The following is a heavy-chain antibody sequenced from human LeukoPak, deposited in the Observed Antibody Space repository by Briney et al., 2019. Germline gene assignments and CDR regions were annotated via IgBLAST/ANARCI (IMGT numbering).Heavy chain of an antibody. CDR1: GFTFSNYG. J-gene: IGHJ4*02. Sequence: GRSLRLSCAASGFTFSNYGMHWARQAPGEGLEWVALIWSDGSNKYYADSVKGRFTISRDNSKNTLYLQMNSLRAEDTAMYYCARDRTRDCSGGGCYRHYFDYWGQGTLVTVSS. D-gene: IGHD2-15*01. CDR3: ARDRTRDCSGGGCYRHYFDY. V-gene: IGHV3-33*01. CDR2: IWSDGSNK.